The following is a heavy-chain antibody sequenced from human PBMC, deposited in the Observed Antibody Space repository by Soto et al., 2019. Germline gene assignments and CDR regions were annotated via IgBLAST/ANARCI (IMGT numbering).Heavy chain of an antibody. D-gene: IGHD3-22*01. V-gene: IGHV4-59*01. CDR2: VSYSGNI. CDR3: ARGSSGYFPTLFWF. CDR1: GGSISNYY. J-gene: IGHJ4*02. Sequence: PSETLSLTCTVSGGSISNYYWNWIRQSPGKGLEWIGYVSYSGNINYSPSLKSRVTISVDTSKNQFSLNLTSVTAADTAVYYCARGSSGYFPTLFWFWGLGTLVTVSS.